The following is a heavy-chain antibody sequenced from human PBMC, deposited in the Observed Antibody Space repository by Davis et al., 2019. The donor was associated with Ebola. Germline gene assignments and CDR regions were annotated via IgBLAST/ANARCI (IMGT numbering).Heavy chain of an antibody. D-gene: IGHD3-22*01. V-gene: IGHV4-34*01. J-gene: IGHJ5*02. CDR2: INHSGRT. Sequence: MPSETLSLTCAVYGGSFSGYYWSWIRQPPGKGLEWIGEINHSGRTNYNPSLKSRVTISVDTSKNQFSLKMSSVTAADTALYYCAREGRSGYSNWFDPWGQGTLVTVSS. CDR3: AREGRSGYSNWFDP. CDR1: GGSFSGYY.